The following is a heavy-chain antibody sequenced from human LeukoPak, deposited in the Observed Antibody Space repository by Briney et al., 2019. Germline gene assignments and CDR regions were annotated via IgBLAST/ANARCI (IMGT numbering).Heavy chain of an antibody. D-gene: IGHD3-10*01. J-gene: IGHJ6*02. Sequence: ASVKVSCKASGYTFTSYGISWVRQAPGQGLEWVGWISAYNGNTNYAQKLQGRVTMTTDTSTSTAYMELRSLRSDDTAVYYCASFYYYGSGSRPYPSSYGMDVWGQGTTVTVSS. CDR1: GYTFTSYG. V-gene: IGHV1-18*01. CDR2: ISAYNGNT. CDR3: ASFYYYGSGSRPYPSSYGMDV.